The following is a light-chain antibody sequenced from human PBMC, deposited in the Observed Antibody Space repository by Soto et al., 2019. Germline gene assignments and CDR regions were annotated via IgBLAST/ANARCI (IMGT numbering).Light chain of an antibody. V-gene: IGLV2-14*03. J-gene: IGLJ2*01. CDR2: DVS. CDR3: SSYPSSTTLL. Sequence: QSALTQPASVSGSPGQSITISCTGTSNDVGCYNCVSWYQQHPGKAPKLIIYDVSNRPSGVSNRFSGSKSGNTASLTISGLQPEDEANYYCSSYPSSTTLLFGGGTKLTVL. CDR1: SNDVGCYNC.